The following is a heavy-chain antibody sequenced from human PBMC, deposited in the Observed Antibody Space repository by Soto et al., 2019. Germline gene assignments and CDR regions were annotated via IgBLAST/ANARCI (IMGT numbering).Heavy chain of an antibody. CDR2: INAGNGNT. Sequence: ASVKVSCKASGYTFTSYAMHWVRQAPGQRLEWMGWINAGNGNTKYSQKFQGRVTITRDTSASTAYMELSSLRSEDTAVYYCAREAQQQLVHNWFDPWGLGTLVTVSS. D-gene: IGHD6-13*01. J-gene: IGHJ5*02. V-gene: IGHV1-3*01. CDR3: AREAQQQLVHNWFDP. CDR1: GYTFTSYA.